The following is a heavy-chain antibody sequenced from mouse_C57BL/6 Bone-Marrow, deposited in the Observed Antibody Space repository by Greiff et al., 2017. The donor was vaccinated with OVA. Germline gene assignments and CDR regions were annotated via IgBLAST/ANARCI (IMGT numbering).Heavy chain of an antibody. CDR1: GYTFTDYE. V-gene: IGHV1-15*01. Sequence: VQLQQSGAELVRPGASVTLSCKASGYTFTDYEMHWVKQTPVHGLEWIGAIDPDTGGTAYNQKFKGKAILTADKSSSTAYMELRSLTSEDSAVYYCTMGPFDYWGQGTTLTVSS. CDR2: IDPDTGGT. CDR3: TMGPFDY. J-gene: IGHJ2*01.